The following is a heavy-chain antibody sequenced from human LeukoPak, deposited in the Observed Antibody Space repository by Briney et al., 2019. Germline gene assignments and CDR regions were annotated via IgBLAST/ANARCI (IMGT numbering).Heavy chain of an antibody. J-gene: IGHJ6*02. V-gene: IGHV3-64*01. D-gene: IGHD2/OR15-2a*01. CDR3: ARSATQPRIYYYYGMDV. CDR1: GFTFSSYA. Sequence: GGSLRLSCAASGFTFSSYAMHWVRQAPGKGLEYVSAISSNGGSTYYANSVKGRFTISRDNSKNTLYLQMGSLRAEDMAVYYCARSATQPRIYYYYGMDVWSQGTTVTVSS. CDR2: ISSNGGST.